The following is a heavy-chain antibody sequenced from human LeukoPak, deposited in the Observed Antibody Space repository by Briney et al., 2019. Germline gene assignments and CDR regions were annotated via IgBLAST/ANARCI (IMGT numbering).Heavy chain of an antibody. V-gene: IGHV3-66*01. Sequence: GGSLRLSCATSGFSVSNNYMSWVRQAPGKGLKWVSVISSAGDTYYADSVKGRFSISRDTSKDTVFLEMNSLRAEDTAVYYCARVGYGSSWGERYYFDHWGQGAQVTVSS. CDR1: GFSVSNNY. D-gene: IGHD6-13*01. CDR2: ISSAGDT. J-gene: IGHJ4*02. CDR3: ARVGYGSSWGERYYFDH.